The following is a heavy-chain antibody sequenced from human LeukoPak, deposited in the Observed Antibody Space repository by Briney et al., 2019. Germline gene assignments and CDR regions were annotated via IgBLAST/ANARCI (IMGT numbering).Heavy chain of an antibody. CDR1: GFTFSSYW. CDR3: ARDRFDDVRYSKYYFDY. V-gene: IGHV3-7*03. J-gene: IGHJ4*02. CDR2: IKQDGSEK. D-gene: IGHD5-18*01. Sequence: GGSLRLSCAASGFTFSSYWMSWVRQAPGKGLEWVANIKQDGSEKYYVDSVKGRFTISRDNAKNSLYLQMNSLRAEDTAVYYCARDRFDDVRYSKYYFDYWGQGTLVTVSS.